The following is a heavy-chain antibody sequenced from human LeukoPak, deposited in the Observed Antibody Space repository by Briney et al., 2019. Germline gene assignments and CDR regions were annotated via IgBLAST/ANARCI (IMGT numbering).Heavy chain of an antibody. Sequence: GGSLRLSCAASGFTFSRYGMHWVRQASGKGLEWVGRIRSKANNYATAYAASVKGRFTISRDDSKNTAYLQMNSLKTEDTAVYYCTRHALQDYYGSGTVNWFDPWGQGTLVTVSS. J-gene: IGHJ5*02. CDR2: IRSKANNYAT. CDR3: TRHALQDYYGSGTVNWFDP. D-gene: IGHD3-10*01. V-gene: IGHV3-73*01. CDR1: GFTFSRYG.